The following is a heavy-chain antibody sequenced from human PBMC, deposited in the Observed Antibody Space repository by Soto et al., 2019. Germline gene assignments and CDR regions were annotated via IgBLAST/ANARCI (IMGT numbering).Heavy chain of an antibody. V-gene: IGHV1-46*01. CDR1: GYTFTSYY. D-gene: IGHD2-2*01. Sequence: ASVKVSCKASGYTFTSYYMHWVRQAPGQGLEWMGIINPSGGSTSYAQKFQGRVTITRDTSASTAYMELSSLRSEDTAVYYCARGSIVVVPASHKLLDYWGQGTLVTVS. J-gene: IGHJ4*02. CDR2: INPSGGST. CDR3: ARGSIVVVPASHKLLDY.